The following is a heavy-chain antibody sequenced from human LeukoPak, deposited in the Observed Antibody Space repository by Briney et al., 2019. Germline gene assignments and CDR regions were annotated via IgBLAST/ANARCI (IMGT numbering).Heavy chain of an antibody. CDR3: AKDLVTGSLDY. J-gene: IGHJ4*02. CDR1: GFTFSSYA. CDR2: ISSSGGST. Sequence: SGGSLRLSCVASGFTFSSYAMTWVRQAPGKGLEWVSSISSSGGSTYYADSVRGRFTISRDNSKNTLYLQMNSLRAEDTAIYYCAKDLVTGSLDYWGQGTLVTVSS. V-gene: IGHV3-23*01. D-gene: IGHD3-10*01.